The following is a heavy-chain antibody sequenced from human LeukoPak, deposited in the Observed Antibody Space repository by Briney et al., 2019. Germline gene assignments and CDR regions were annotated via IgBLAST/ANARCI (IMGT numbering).Heavy chain of an antibody. D-gene: IGHD6-13*01. J-gene: IGHJ5*02. CDR2: IYYSGST. CDR3: ARELKYSSSWCNWFDP. Sequence: SETLSLTCTVSGGSISSYYWSWIRQPPGKGLEWIGYIYYSGSTNYNPSLKSRVTISVDTSKNQFSLKLSSVTAADTAVYYCARELKYSSSWCNWFDPWGQGTLVTVSS. V-gene: IGHV4-59*01. CDR1: GGSISSYY.